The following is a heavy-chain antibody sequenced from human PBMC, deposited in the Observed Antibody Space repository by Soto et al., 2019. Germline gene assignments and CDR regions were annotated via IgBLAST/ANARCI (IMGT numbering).Heavy chain of an antibody. D-gene: IGHD4-17*01. CDR3: ARDPLYGDYGDY. J-gene: IGHJ4*02. V-gene: IGHV3-21*01. CDR2: ISSSSSYI. Sequence: GGSLRLSCAASGFTFSSYSMNWVRQAPGKGLEWVSSISSSSSYIYYADSVKGRFTISRDNAKNSLYLQMNSLRAEDTAVYYCARDPLYGDYGDYWGQGTLVTVSS. CDR1: GFTFSSYS.